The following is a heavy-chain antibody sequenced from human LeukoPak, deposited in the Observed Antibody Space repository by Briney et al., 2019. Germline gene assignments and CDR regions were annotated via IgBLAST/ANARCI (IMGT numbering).Heavy chain of an antibody. CDR3: TRHHDYGDKIDY. V-gene: IGHV4-39*01. CDR1: GGSVTSASHY. J-gene: IGHJ4*02. D-gene: IGHD4-23*01. Sequence: SETLSLTCTVSGGSVTSASHYWAWIRQPPGKGLEWIGSIHYSGSTYYSPSLKSRLAISGDTSKSRFSLKLTFVTAADTAVYYCTRHHDYGDKIDYWGQGTLVTVSS. CDR2: IHYSGST.